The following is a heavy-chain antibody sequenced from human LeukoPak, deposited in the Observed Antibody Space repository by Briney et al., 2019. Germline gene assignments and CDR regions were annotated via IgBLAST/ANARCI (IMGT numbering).Heavy chain of an antibody. D-gene: IGHD6-19*01. Sequence: GGSLRLSCAASGFALSSYGMHWVRQAPGKGLEWVAVISYDGSNKYYADSVKGRFTISRDNSKNMLYLQMNSLRAEDTAVYYCAKVERYSSGWLDYYYYGMDVWGQGTTVTVSS. CDR2: ISYDGSNK. J-gene: IGHJ6*02. V-gene: IGHV3-30*18. CDR1: GFALSSYG. CDR3: AKVERYSSGWLDYYYYGMDV.